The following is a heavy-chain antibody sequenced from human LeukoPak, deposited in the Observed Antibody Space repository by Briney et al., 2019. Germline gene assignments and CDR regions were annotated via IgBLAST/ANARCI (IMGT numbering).Heavy chain of an antibody. CDR1: GFTFSNAW. V-gene: IGHV3-30*03. Sequence: GGSLRLSCAASGFTFSNAWMNWVRQAPGKGLEWVAVISSDGSNKYYADSVKGRFTISRDNSKNTLYLQMNSLRAEDSAVYYCARDFGSGSSPIGYWGQGTLVTVSS. CDR3: ARDFGSGSSPIGY. D-gene: IGHD1-26*01. CDR2: ISSDGSNK. J-gene: IGHJ4*02.